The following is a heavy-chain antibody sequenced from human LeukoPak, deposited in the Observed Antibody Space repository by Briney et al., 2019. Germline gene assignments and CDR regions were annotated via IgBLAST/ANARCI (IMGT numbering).Heavy chain of an antibody. CDR3: ARESDFWSGCIY. Sequence: GGSLRLSCTAFGFTFSSYWMSWVRQAPWKGLEWVANIKQHGSEKYYVDSVKGRFNIARDNAKNSLYLQMNSLRAEDTAVYYCARESDFWSGCIYWGQGTLVTVSS. CDR2: IKQHGSEK. J-gene: IGHJ4*02. D-gene: IGHD3-3*01. V-gene: IGHV3-7*01. CDR1: GFTFSSYW.